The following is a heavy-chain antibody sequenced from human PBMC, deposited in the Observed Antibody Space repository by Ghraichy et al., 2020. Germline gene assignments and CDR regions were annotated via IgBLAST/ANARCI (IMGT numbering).Heavy chain of an antibody. CDR3: AKDSYYYDSSGYYSGGYFDY. V-gene: IGHV3-23*01. Sequence: GGSLRLSCAASGFTFSSYAMSWVRQAPGKGLEWVSAISGSGGSTYYADSVKGRFTISRDNSKNTLYLQMNSLRAEDTAVYYCAKDSYYYDSSGYYSGGYFDYWGQGTLVTVSS. J-gene: IGHJ4*02. CDR2: ISGSGGST. CDR1: GFTFSSYA. D-gene: IGHD3-22*01.